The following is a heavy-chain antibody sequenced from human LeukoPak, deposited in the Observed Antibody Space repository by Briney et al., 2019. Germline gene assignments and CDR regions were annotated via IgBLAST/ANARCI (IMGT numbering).Heavy chain of an antibody. V-gene: IGHV4-34*01. CDR2: INRRGSP. D-gene: IGHD2-2*01. J-gene: IGHJ4*02. Sequence: ETLSLTCGVHSGSFSGNYWSWVRQPPGKGLEWIGDINRRGSPNYNPSLKSRVTISLDTSRNQLSLRLASVTAADTAIYYCASAMYRLFDYWGQGSLVIVSS. CDR1: SGSFSGNY. CDR3: ASAMYRLFDY.